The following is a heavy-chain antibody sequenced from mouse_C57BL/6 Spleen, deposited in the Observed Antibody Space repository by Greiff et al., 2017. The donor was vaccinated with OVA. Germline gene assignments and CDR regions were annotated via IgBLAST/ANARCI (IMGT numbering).Heavy chain of an antibody. D-gene: IGHD2-5*01. CDR3: ASYSNYDY. V-gene: IGHV14-2*01. CDR1: GFNITDYY. J-gene: IGHJ2*01. Sequence: VQLQQSGAELVKPGASVKLSCTASGFNITDYYMHWVKQRTEQGLEWIGRIDPEDGETKYAPNFQGKATLTADTSSNTAYLQLSSLTSEDTAVYYCASYSNYDYWGQGTTLTVSS. CDR2: IDPEDGET.